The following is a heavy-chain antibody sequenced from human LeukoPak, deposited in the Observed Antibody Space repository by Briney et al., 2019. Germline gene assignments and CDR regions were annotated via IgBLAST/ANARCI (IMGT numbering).Heavy chain of an antibody. V-gene: IGHV4-30-4*01. CDR1: GGSISSGDYY. CDR2: IYYSGST. J-gene: IGHJ4*02. CDR3: ARVPFRSYYDSSGYCFDY. Sequence: SETLSLTCTVSGGSISSGDYYWSWIRQPPGKGLEWIGYIYYSGSTYYNPSLKSRVTISVDTSKNQFSLKLSSVTAADTAVYYCARVPFRSYYDSSGYCFDYWGQGTLVTVSS. D-gene: IGHD3-22*01.